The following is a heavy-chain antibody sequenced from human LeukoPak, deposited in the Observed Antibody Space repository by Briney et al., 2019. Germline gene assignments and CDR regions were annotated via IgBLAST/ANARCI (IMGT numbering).Heavy chain of an antibody. Sequence: GASVKVSCKASGYTFTSYGISWVRQAPGQGLEWMGWISAYNGNTNYAQKLQGRVTMTTDTSTSTAYMELRSLRSDDRAVYYCARGTYYYDSSGYPAPSFDYWGQGTLVTVSS. CDR3: ARGTYYYDSSGYPAPSFDY. CDR1: GYTFTSYG. CDR2: ISAYNGNT. V-gene: IGHV1-18*01. D-gene: IGHD3-22*01. J-gene: IGHJ4*02.